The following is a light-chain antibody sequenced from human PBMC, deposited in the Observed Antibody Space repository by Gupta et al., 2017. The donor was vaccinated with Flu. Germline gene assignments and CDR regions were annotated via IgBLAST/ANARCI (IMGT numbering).Light chain of an antibody. CDR1: PSNIGAGYD. J-gene: IGLJ3*02. CDR2: GNN. CDR3: QSYDNSLSGSKV. Sequence: QIVLTQPPSVSGAPGQRVTISCTGRPSNIGAGYDVHWYQQVPGRAPKRLIFGNNNRPAGVADRFSGSKSGTSASLAIAGLQAEDEADYYCQSYDNSLSGSKVFGGGTKLTVL. V-gene: IGLV1-40*01.